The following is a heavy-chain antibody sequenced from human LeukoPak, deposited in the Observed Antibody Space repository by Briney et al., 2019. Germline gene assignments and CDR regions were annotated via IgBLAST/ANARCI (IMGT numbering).Heavy chain of an antibody. CDR1: KFTFSNYG. V-gene: IGHV3-33*06. CDR2: IWNDGSNQ. J-gene: IGHJ4*02. CDR3: TKDAQRGFDYSNSLEK. D-gene: IGHD4-11*01. Sequence: GRSLRLSCAASKFTFSNYGMHWVRQAPGKGLEWVAVIWNDGSNQYYADSVKGRFTVSRDNSPNTLYLQMNSLRPEDTAVYYCTKDAQRGFDYSNSLEKWGRGTLVTVSS.